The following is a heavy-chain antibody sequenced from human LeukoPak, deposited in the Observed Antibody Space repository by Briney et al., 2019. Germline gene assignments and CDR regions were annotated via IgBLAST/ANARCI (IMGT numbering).Heavy chain of an antibody. D-gene: IGHD3-10*01. Sequence: GGSLRLSCAASGFTLSSYWMHWVRQAPGKGLVWVSRINSDGSSTSYADSVKGRFTISRDNSKNTLYLQMNSLRAEDTAVYYCAKSQDYYGSGSPYYFDYWGQGTLVTVSS. CDR1: GFTLSSYW. J-gene: IGHJ4*02. V-gene: IGHV3-74*01. CDR3: AKSQDYYGSGSPYYFDY. CDR2: INSDGSST.